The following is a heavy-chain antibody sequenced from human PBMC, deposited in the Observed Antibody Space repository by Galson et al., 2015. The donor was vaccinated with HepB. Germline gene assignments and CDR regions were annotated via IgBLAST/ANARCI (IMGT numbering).Heavy chain of an antibody. CDR1: GFTFSSYW. D-gene: IGHD3-10*01. J-gene: IGHJ6*03. V-gene: IGHV3-7*01. Sequence: SLRLSCAASGFTFSSYWMSWVRQAPGKGLEWVANIKQDGSEKYYVDSVKGRFTISRDNAKNSLYLQMNSLRAEDTAVYYCARGRSGYYYYYMDVWGKGTTVTVSS. CDR3: ARGRSGYYYYYMDV. CDR2: IKQDGSEK.